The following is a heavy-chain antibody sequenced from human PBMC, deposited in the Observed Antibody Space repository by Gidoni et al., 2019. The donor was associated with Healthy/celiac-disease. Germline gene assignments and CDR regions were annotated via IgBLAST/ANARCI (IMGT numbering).Heavy chain of an antibody. V-gene: IGHV4-34*01. CDR2: INHSGST. CDR3: ARARSPSSIAAAGTGFDY. J-gene: IGHJ4*02. CDR1: GGSFSGYY. D-gene: IGHD6-13*01. Sequence: QVQLQQWGAGLLKPSETLSLTCAVYGGSFSGYYWSWIRQPPGKGLEWIGEINHSGSTNYNPSLKSRVTISVDTSKNQFSLKLSSVTAADTAVYYCARARSPSSIAAAGTGFDYWGQGTLVTVSS.